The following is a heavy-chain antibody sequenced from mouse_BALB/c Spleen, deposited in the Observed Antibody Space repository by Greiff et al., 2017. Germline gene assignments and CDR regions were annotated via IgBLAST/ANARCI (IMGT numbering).Heavy chain of an antibody. D-gene: IGHD6-1*01. V-gene: IGHV1S29*02. Sequence: EVQLQQSGPELVKPGASVKISCKASGYTFTDYNMHWVKQSHGKSLEWIGYIYPYNGGTGYNQKFKSKATLTVDNSSSTAYMELRSLTSEDSAVYYCARWGASFYYAMDYWGQGTSVTVSS. CDR2: IYPYNGGT. J-gene: IGHJ4*01. CDR3: ARWGASFYYAMDY. CDR1: GYTFTDYN.